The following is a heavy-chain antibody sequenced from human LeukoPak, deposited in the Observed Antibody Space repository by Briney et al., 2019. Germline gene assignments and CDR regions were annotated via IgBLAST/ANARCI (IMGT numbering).Heavy chain of an antibody. V-gene: IGHV3-15*01. CDR1: GFTFSDAW. CDR3: ATNSGYSGYGCFR. Sequence: PGGSLRLSCAASGFTFSDAWMTWVRQAPGKGLEWVGRIKSKTDGGTGDYAAPVKGRFTISRDDSKNTFYLQMNSLKTEDTAVYYCATNSGYSGYGCFRWGQGTLVCVSS. D-gene: IGHD5-12*01. CDR2: IKSKTDGGTG. J-gene: IGHJ4*02.